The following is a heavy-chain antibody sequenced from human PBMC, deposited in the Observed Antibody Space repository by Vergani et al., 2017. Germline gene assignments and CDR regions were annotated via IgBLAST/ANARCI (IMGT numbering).Heavy chain of an antibody. Sequence: QVQLQESGPGLVKPSETLSLTCTVSGGSISSYYWSWIRQPPGKGLEWIGYIYYSGSTNYNPSLKIRVTISVDTSKNQFSLKLSSVTAADTAVYYCARGQGRCSTSCSPRWYFDLWGRGTLVTVSS. D-gene: IGHD2-2*01. CDR3: ARGQGRCSTSCSPRWYFDL. V-gene: IGHV4-59*01. CDR2: IYYSGST. CDR1: GGSISSYY. J-gene: IGHJ2*01.